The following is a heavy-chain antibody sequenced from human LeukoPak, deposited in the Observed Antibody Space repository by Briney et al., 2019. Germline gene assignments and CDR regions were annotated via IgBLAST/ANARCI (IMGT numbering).Heavy chain of an antibody. J-gene: IGHJ4*02. D-gene: IGHD2/OR15-2a*01. CDR1: GFTFSSYV. V-gene: IGHV3-30*04. Sequence: TGGSLRLSCAASGFTFSSYVMHWVRQAPGKGLEWVAVISYDGSNKYYADSVKGRFTISRDNSKNTLYLQMNSLRAEDTAVYYCARDWFHAIDYWGQGTLVTVSS. CDR3: ARDWFHAIDY. CDR2: ISYDGSNK.